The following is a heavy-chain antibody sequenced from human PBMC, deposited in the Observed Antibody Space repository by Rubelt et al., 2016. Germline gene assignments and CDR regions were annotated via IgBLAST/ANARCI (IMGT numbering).Heavy chain of an antibody. J-gene: IGHJ6*02. CDR3: AREGSSSRLGECDYYGMDV. D-gene: IGHD3-16*01. V-gene: IGHV3-30*04. Sequence: GEGLGWVAVISYDGSNKYYADSVKGRFTISRDNSKNTLYLQMNSLRAEDTAVYYCAREGSSSRLGECDYYGMDVWGQGTTVTVSS. CDR2: ISYDGSNK.